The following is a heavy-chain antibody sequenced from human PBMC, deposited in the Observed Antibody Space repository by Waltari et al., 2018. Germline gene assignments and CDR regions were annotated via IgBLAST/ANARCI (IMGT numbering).Heavy chain of an antibody. D-gene: IGHD5-12*01. Sequence: QLQLQESGPGLVKPSETLALTCTVSGRSIRNTNYYWAWVRQPPGKGLAWIGCFYKSGTTYSNPSLKSRVTISVDTSNNQFSLKLNSVTAADTAVYYCVRGYPDIVATISDYWGQGTLVIVSS. J-gene: IGHJ4*02. CDR1: GRSIRNTNYY. V-gene: IGHV4-39*07. CDR3: VRGYPDIVATISDY. CDR2: FYKSGTT.